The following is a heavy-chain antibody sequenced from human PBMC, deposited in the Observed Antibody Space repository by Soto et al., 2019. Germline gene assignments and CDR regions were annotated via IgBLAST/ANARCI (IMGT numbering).Heavy chain of an antibody. CDR1: GGSISSKNW. Sequence: SETRSLTCAVSGGSISSKNWWTWVRQPPGKGLEWIGEIYYSGSTNYNPSLKSRVTISVDKSKNQFSLNLSSVTAADTAVYYCASGDYSHFDLWGQGTLVTVSS. V-gene: IGHV4-4*02. D-gene: IGHD4-17*01. J-gene: IGHJ4*02. CDR2: IYYSGST. CDR3: ASGDYSHFDL.